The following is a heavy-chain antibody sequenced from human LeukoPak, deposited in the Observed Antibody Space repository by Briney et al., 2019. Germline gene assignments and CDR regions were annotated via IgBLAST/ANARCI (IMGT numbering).Heavy chain of an antibody. D-gene: IGHD6-13*01. Sequence: ASVKVSCKASGYTFTSYGISWVRQAPGQGLEWMGWISAYNGNTNYAQKLQGRVTMTTDTSTSTAYMELRSVRSDDTAVYYCARHHTASWYGDYYYYGMDVWGQGTTVTVSS. J-gene: IGHJ6*02. CDR2: ISAYNGNT. CDR3: ARHHTASWYGDYYYYGMDV. CDR1: GYTFTSYG. V-gene: IGHV1-18*01.